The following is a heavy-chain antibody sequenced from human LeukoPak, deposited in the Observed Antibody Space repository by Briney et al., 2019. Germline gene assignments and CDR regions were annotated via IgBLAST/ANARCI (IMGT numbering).Heavy chain of an antibody. CDR3: ARGSGWSYFDY. D-gene: IGHD6-19*01. Sequence: PGGSLRLSCAASGFTFSSYAMHWVRQAPGKGLEWVAVISYDGSNKYYADSVKGRFTISRDNSKNTLYLQMNSLRAEDTAVYYCARGSGWSYFDYWGQGTLVTVSS. CDR2: ISYDGSNK. V-gene: IGHV3-30*04. J-gene: IGHJ4*02. CDR1: GFTFSSYA.